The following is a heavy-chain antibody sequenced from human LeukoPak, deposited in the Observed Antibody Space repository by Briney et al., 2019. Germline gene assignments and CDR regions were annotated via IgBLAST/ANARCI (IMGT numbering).Heavy chain of an antibody. J-gene: IGHJ6*03. CDR1: GFTFSSYS. CDR2: ISRSGSTK. D-gene: IGHD5-18*01. V-gene: IGHV3-48*04. Sequence: GPLRLSCAAPGFTFSSYSMNWVRQAPGKGLEGVSYISRSGSTKHYADSVKGRFTISRDNAKNSLYLQMNTLRAEDTAVYYCARDWDTASYMDVWGKGTTVTLSS. CDR3: ARDWDTASYMDV.